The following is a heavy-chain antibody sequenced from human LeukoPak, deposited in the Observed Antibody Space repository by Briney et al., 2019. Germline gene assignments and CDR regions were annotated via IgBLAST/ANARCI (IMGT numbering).Heavy chain of an antibody. CDR1: GFTFSSYA. CDR3: ANDYGSGLQVFDY. J-gene: IGHJ4*02. Sequence: GGSLRLSCVGSGFTFSSYAMSWVRQAPGKGLEWVSGISGSGGSTYYAGSVKGRFTISRDNSRNTLFLEMNSLRDDDTAVYYCANDYGSGLQVFDYWGQGTLVTVSS. D-gene: IGHD6-25*01. V-gene: IGHV3-23*01. CDR2: ISGSGGST.